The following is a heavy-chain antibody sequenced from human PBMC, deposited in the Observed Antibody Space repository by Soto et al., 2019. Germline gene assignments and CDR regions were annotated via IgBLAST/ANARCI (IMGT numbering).Heavy chain of an antibody. D-gene: IGHD2-15*01. CDR2: ISSSGSTI. Sequence: GSLRLSCAASGFTFSDYYMSWIRQAPGKGLEWVSYISSSGSTIYYADSVKGRFTISRDNAKNSLYLQMNSLRAEDTAVYYCAKDLGYCSGGSCYIFDYWGQGTLVTVSS. CDR1: GFTFSDYY. V-gene: IGHV3-11*01. CDR3: AKDLGYCSGGSCYIFDY. J-gene: IGHJ4*02.